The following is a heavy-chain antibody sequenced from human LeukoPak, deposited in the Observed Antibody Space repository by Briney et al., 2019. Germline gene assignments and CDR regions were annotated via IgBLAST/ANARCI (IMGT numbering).Heavy chain of an antibody. Sequence: PGGSLRLSCAASGFTFSSYWMNWVRQAPGKGLEWVSSISSSSSYIYYADSVKGRFTISRDNAKNSLYLQMNSLRAEDTAVYYCARDSAAAGTFDYWGQGTLVTVSS. J-gene: IGHJ4*02. D-gene: IGHD6-13*01. CDR1: GFTFSSYW. V-gene: IGHV3-21*01. CDR3: ARDSAAAGTFDY. CDR2: ISSSSSYI.